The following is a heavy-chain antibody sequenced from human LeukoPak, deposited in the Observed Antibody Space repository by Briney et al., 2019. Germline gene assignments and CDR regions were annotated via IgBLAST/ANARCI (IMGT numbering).Heavy chain of an antibody. CDR3: TTYTVPLD. V-gene: IGHV3-15*01. D-gene: IGHD2-2*02. CDR1: GFTFSNAW. J-gene: IGHJ4*02. Sequence: GGSLRLSCAASGFTFSNAWMGWVRQAPGKGLEWVGRIKSKTGGGTTDYAAPVKGRFTISRDDSKHTLYLQMNSLKTEDTAVYSCTTYTVPLDWGQGPLVTVSS. CDR2: IKSKTGGGTT.